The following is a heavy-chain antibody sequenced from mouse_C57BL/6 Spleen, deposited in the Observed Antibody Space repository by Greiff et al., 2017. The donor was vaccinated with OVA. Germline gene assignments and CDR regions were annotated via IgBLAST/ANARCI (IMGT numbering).Heavy chain of an antibody. V-gene: IGHV1-52*01. CDR2: IDPSDSET. Sequence: QVQLQQPGAELVRPGSSVKLSCKASGYTFTSYWMHWVKQRPIQGLEWIGNIDPSDSETHYNQKFKDKATLTVDKSSSTAYMQLSSLTSEDSAVYDCARSDYGSSLYYFDYWGQGTTLTVSS. D-gene: IGHD1-1*01. CDR1: GYTFTSYW. J-gene: IGHJ2*01. CDR3: ARSDYGSSLYYFDY.